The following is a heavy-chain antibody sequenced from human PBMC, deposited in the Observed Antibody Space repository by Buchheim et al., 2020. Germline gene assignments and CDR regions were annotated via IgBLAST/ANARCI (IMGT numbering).Heavy chain of an antibody. CDR2: ISYDGSNK. J-gene: IGHJ4*02. CDR1: GFTFSSYG. Sequence: QVQLVESGGGVVQPGRSLRLSCAASGFTFSSYGMHWVRQAPGKGLEWVAVISYDGSNKYYADSVKGRFTISRDNSKNTLYPQMNSLRAEDTAVYYCAKDSSSYYYGSGSHWGQGTL. CDR3: AKDSSSYYYGSGSH. D-gene: IGHD3-10*01. V-gene: IGHV3-30*18.